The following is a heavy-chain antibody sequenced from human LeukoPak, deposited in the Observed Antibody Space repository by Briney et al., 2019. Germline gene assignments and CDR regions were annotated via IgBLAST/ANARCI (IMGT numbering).Heavy chain of an antibody. Sequence: SETLSLTCTVSGGSISSYYWSWIRQPPGKGLEWIGYIYYSGSTNYNPSLKSRVTISVDTSKNQFSLKLSSVTAADTAVYYCARDRPDYYMAVWGKGSTVTVSS. J-gene: IGHJ6*03. CDR3: ARDRPDYYMAV. V-gene: IGHV4-59*01. CDR2: IYYSGST. CDR1: GGSISSYY.